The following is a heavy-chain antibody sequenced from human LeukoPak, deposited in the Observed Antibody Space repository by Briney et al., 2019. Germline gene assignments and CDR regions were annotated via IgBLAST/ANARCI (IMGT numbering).Heavy chain of an antibody. CDR1: GFTFSNHA. D-gene: IGHD2-15*01. CDR2: ISGSGGST. Sequence: GGSLRLSCAASGFTFSNHAMSWVRQAPGKGLEWVSGISGSGGSTYYADSVKGRFTISRDNSKNTLYLQMNSLRAEDTAVYYCAVNCSGGTCYDYWGQGTLVAVSS. V-gene: IGHV3-23*01. J-gene: IGHJ4*02. CDR3: AVNCSGGTCYDY.